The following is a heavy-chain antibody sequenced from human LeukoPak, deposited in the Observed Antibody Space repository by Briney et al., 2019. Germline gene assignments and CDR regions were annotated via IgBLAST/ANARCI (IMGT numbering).Heavy chain of an antibody. D-gene: IGHD3-10*01. CDR2: IYYSGST. CDR3: ARVRVRGVIDY. CDR1: GGSISSYY. J-gene: IGHJ4*02. V-gene: IGHV4-59*01. Sequence: SETLSLTCTVSGGSISSYYWSWIRQPPGKGLEWIGYIYYSGSTNYNPSLKSRVTISVDTSKNRFSLKLSSVTAADTAVYYCARVRVRGVIDYWGQGTLVTVSS.